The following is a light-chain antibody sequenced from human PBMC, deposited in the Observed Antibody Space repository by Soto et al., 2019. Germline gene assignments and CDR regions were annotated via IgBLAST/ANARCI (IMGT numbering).Light chain of an antibody. CDR3: QQFDGSLWT. J-gene: IGKJ1*01. CDR2: EAS. CDR1: QSVSTY. V-gene: IGKV3-11*01. Sequence: EVVLTQSPATMSLYPGEGATLSCRASQSVSTYLGWYQQKPGQAPRLLIFEASKRATGIPDRISGSGSGTDFTLTISSLEPEDFAVYCCQQFDGSLWTFGPGTKVEIK.